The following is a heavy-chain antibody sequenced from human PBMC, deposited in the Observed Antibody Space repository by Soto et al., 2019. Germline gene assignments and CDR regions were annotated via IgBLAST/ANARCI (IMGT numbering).Heavy chain of an antibody. CDR3: ARRDFYCRGRNCFSGDYAMDV. CDR1: GFTFSIYA. J-gene: IGHJ6*02. Sequence: QVQLVESGGGVVQPGSSLRLSCTASGFTFSIYAMHWVRQAPGKGLEWVSIISFDGKNIDYARSVRGPFTISRDNSQNTLYLQMDSLRTEDTAVYYCARRDFYCRGRNCFSGDYAMDVWGQGTTVTVSS. V-gene: IGHV3-30*04. CDR2: ISFDGKNI. D-gene: IGHD2-15*01.